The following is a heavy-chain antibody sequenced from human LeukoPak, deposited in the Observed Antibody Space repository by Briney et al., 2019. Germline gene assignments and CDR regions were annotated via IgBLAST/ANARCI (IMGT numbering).Heavy chain of an antibody. CDR1: GYTFTSYY. CDR2: INPSGGST. CDR3: ARVFSGVVITNPYGMDV. Sequence: ASVKVSCKASGYTFTSYYMHWVRQAPGQGLEWMGLINPSGGSTSYAQKFQGRVTMTRDTSTSTVYMELSSLRSEDTAVYYCARVFSGVVITNPYGMDVWGQGTTVTVSS. D-gene: IGHD3-3*01. J-gene: IGHJ6*02. V-gene: IGHV1-46*01.